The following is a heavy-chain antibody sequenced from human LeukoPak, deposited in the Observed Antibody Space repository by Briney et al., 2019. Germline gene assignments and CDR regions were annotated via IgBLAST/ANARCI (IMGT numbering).Heavy chain of an antibody. CDR2: IYYSGST. Sequence: PSETLSLTCTVSGDSISSSGDYWGWIRQPPGKGLEWIGNIYYSGSTYYNPSLKSRVTIAVDTSKNQFSLKLTSVTAADTAVYYCARDRGSLWFGEPTYWYFDLWGRGTLVTVSS. D-gene: IGHD3-10*01. CDR3: ARDRGSLWFGEPTYWYFDL. J-gene: IGHJ2*01. V-gene: IGHV4-39*02. CDR1: GDSISSSGDY.